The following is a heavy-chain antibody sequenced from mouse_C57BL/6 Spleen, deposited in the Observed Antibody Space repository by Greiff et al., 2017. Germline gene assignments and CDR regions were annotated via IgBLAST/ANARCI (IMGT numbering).Heavy chain of an antibody. V-gene: IGHV1-59*01. Sequence: VQLQQPGAELVRPGTSVKLSCKASGYTFTSYGMHWVKQRPGQGLEWIGVIDPSDSYTNYNQKFKGKATLTVDTSSSTAYMQLSSLTSEDSAVYYCARRGYYDYAYYFDYWGQGTTLTVSS. J-gene: IGHJ2*01. CDR2: IDPSDSYT. D-gene: IGHD2-4*01. CDR3: ARRGYYDYAYYFDY. CDR1: GYTFTSYG.